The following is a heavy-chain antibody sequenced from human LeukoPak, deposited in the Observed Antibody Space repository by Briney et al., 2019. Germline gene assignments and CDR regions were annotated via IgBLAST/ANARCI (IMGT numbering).Heavy chain of an antibody. V-gene: IGHV3-33*05. D-gene: IGHD1-26*01. CDR1: GFSLSSYV. CDR3: ARELYGSYFDAFDI. J-gene: IGHJ3*02. Sequence: GRSLRLSCESSGFSLSSYVMHWVRQAPGKGLEWVADVSFDGTNTHFGDSVKGRFTISRDNSKNTMFLQMTSLSAEDSAVYYCARELYGSYFDAFDIWGHGTTVIVSS. CDR2: VSFDGTNT.